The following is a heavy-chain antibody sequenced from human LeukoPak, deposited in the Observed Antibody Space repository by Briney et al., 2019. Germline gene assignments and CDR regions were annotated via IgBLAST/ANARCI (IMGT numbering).Heavy chain of an antibody. CDR3: ARDIGGYGDYFFDY. CDR2: IKQDGSEK. Sequence: GGPLRLSCAASGFTFSSYWMSWVRQAPGKGLEWVANIKQDGSEKYYVDSVKGRFTISRDNAKNSLYLQMNSLRAEDTAVYYCARDIGGYGDYFFDYWGQGTLVTVSS. CDR1: GFTFSSYW. J-gene: IGHJ4*02. D-gene: IGHD4-17*01. V-gene: IGHV3-7*01.